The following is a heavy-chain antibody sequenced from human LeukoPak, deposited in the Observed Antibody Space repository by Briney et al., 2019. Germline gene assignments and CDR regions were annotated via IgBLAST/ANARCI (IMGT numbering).Heavy chain of an antibody. D-gene: IGHD3-9*01. J-gene: IGHJ5*02. CDR3: ARVPYDILTGYYFWFDP. V-gene: IGHV1-2*02. Sequence: GASVKVSCKASGYTFTGYYMHWVRQAPGQGLEWMGWINPNSGGTNYARKFQGRVTMTWDTSISTAYMELSRLISDDTAVYYCARVPYDILTGYYFWFDPWGQGTLVTVSS. CDR2: INPNSGGT. CDR1: GYTFTGYY.